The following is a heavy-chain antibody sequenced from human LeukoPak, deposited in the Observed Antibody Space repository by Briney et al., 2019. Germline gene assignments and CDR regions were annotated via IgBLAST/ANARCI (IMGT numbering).Heavy chain of an antibody. CDR3: ARGAPPYFDY. J-gene: IGHJ4*02. V-gene: IGHV3-53*04. Sequence: GGSLRLSCAASGFTVSSNYMSWVRQAPGKGLEWVSVIYSGGSTYYADSVKGRFTISRHNSKNTLYLQMNSLRAEDTAVYYYARGAPPYFDYWGQGTLVTVSS. CDR1: GFTVSSNY. CDR2: IYSGGST.